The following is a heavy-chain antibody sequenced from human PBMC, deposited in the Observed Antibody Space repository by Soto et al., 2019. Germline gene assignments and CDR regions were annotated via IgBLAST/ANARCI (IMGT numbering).Heavy chain of an antibody. Sequence: GSLRLSCAASGFTVSSNYMSWVRQAPGKGLEWVSVIYSGGSTYYADSVKGRFTISRHNSKNTLYLQMNSLRAEDTAVYYCARALDSGEDYGGNSGAFDIWGQGTMVTVSS. J-gene: IGHJ3*02. CDR3: ARALDSGEDYGGNSGAFDI. CDR1: GFTVSSNY. D-gene: IGHD4-17*01. V-gene: IGHV3-66*01. CDR2: IYSGGST.